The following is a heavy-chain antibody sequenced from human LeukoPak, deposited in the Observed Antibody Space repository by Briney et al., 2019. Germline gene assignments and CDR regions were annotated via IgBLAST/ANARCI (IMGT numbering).Heavy chain of an antibody. Sequence: PGGSLRLSCAASGFTFDDYGMHWVRQTPGEGREWVSLISGEGSSTYYADSVKGRFTISRENSKNSLYLQMNSLRTEDTALYYCAKDIGRYSPYYFDYWGQGTLVTVSS. CDR1: GFTFDDYG. CDR3: AKDIGRYSPYYFDY. CDR2: ISGEGSST. V-gene: IGHV3-43*02. J-gene: IGHJ4*02. D-gene: IGHD2-15*01.